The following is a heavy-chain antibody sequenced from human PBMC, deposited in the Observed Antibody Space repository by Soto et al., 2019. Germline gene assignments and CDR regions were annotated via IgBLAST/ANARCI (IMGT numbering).Heavy chain of an antibody. CDR3: ARAGYYSNYDGLDY. D-gene: IGHD4-4*01. Sequence: QVQLVESGGGVVQPGRSLRLSCAASGFTFSSYGMHWVRQAPGKGLEWVAVIWYDGSNKYYADSVKGRFTISRDNSKNTLYLQMNSLRAEDTAVYYCARAGYYSNYDGLDYWGQGTLVTVSS. CDR1: GFTFSSYG. J-gene: IGHJ4*02. V-gene: IGHV3-33*01. CDR2: IWYDGSNK.